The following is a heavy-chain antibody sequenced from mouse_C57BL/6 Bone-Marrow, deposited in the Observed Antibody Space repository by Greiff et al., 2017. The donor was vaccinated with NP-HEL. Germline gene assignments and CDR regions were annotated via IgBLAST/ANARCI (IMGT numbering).Heavy chain of an antibody. D-gene: IGHD2-5*01. Sequence: QVQLQQPGAELVMPGASVKLSCKASGYTFTSYWMHWVKQRPGQGLEWIGEIDPSDSYTNYNQKFKGKSTLTVDKSSSTAYMQLSSLTSEDSAVYYCARYYSNSYYYAMDYGGQGTSVTVSS. V-gene: IGHV1-69*01. CDR2: IDPSDSYT. CDR1: GYTFTSYW. J-gene: IGHJ4*01. CDR3: ARYYSNSYYYAMDY.